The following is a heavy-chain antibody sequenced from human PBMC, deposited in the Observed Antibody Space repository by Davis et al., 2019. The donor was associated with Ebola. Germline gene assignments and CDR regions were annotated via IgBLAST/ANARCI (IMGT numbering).Heavy chain of an antibody. V-gene: IGHV3-30*03. J-gene: IGHJ4*02. D-gene: IGHD3-22*01. CDR2: ISYDGSNK. CDR3: ARDRYTYYYDSSGYPGDY. CDR1: GFNFDDYA. Sequence: GESLKISCAASGFNFDDYAMHWVRQAPGKGLEWVAVISYDGSNKYYADSVKGRFTISRDNPTNMLYLQMNSLRAEDTAVYYCARDRYTYYYDSSGYPGDYWGQGTLVTVSS.